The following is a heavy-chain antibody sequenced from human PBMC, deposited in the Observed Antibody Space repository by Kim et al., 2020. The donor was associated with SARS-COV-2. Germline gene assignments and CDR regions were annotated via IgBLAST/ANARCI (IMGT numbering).Heavy chain of an antibody. CDR1: GYTFTSYS. D-gene: IGHD6-25*01. CDR3: SRDQGFRSGTLDY. Sequence: ASVKVSCKASGYTFTSYSINWVRQAPGQGLEWMGWISSENGNRNYVQKFQGRVTMTTDTSTSTAYMEVRSLQSDDTAVYYCSRDQGFRSGTLDYWGQGTL. J-gene: IGHJ4*02. CDR2: ISSENGNR. V-gene: IGHV1-18*01.